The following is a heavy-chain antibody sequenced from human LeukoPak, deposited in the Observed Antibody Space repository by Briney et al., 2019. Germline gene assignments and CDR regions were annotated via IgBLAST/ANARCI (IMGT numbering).Heavy chain of an antibody. J-gene: IGHJ3*02. Sequence: ASVKVSCKVSGYTLTELSMHWVRQAPGKGLEWMGGFDPEDGETIYAQKFQGRVTMTEDTSTDTAYMELSSPRSEDTAVYYCATAFSWELYHDAFDIWGQGTMVTVSS. D-gene: IGHD1-26*01. V-gene: IGHV1-24*01. CDR2: FDPEDGET. CDR3: ATAFSWELYHDAFDI. CDR1: GYTLTELS.